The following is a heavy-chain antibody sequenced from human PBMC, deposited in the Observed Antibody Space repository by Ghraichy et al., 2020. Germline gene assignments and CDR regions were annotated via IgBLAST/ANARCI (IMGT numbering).Heavy chain of an antibody. D-gene: IGHD3-9*01. CDR1: GFTFSIYS. V-gene: IGHV3-21*03. J-gene: IGHJ4*02. CDR2: ISASSSHI. Sequence: GGSLRLSCAASGFTFSIYSMNWVRRAPGKGLEWVSFISASSSHIYDADAVKGRFTISRDNAKNLLYLHMDSLKTEDTAVYYCSADYVGRYFAWLVGDYWGQGTLVTVSS. CDR3: SADYVGRYFAWLVGDY.